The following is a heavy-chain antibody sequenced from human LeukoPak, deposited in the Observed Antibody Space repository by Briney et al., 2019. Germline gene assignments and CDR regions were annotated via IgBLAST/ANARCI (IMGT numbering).Heavy chain of an antibody. CDR2: ISSTSSTI. Sequence: GGSLRLSCAASGFTFSSYTLSWVRQAPGKGLEWVSYISSTSSTIYYADSVKGRFTISRDNAKNSLYLQMNSLRAADTAVYYCARAPLYSSYYYYYYMDVWGKGTTVTVSS. D-gene: IGHD4-11*01. V-gene: IGHV3-48*01. J-gene: IGHJ6*03. CDR1: GFTFSSYT. CDR3: ARAPLYSSYYYYYYMDV.